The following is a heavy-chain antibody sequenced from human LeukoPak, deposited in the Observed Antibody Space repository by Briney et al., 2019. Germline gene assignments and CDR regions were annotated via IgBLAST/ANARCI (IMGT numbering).Heavy chain of an antibody. CDR3: ARGLDNWNVYIFDN. V-gene: IGHV4-34*01. D-gene: IGHD1-20*01. CDR2: INHRGST. Sequence: SGGSLRLSCAASGFTFSSYGMSWIRQPPGKGLEWIGEINHRGSTNYNPSLKSRVTISVDTSKNQFSLKLSSVTAADTAVYYCARGLDNWNVYIFDNWGLGTLVTVSS. CDR1: GFTFSSYG. J-gene: IGHJ4*02.